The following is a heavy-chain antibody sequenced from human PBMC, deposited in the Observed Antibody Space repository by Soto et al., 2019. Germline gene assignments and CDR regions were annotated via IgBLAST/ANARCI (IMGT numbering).Heavy chain of an antibody. CDR1: GFXXXSXX. CDR3: ARAAGYHLLVDYYYYMDV. V-gene: IGHV3-66*01. Sequence: GGSLRLSCAASGFXXXSXXXXXXXQAPGRGLEWVSXVDSGGRTYFADSVRDRFTISRDNSRNTVYLQMNGLRAEDTAVYYCARAAGYHLLVDYYYYMDVWGKGTTVTVSS. D-gene: IGHD2-2*01. J-gene: IGHJ6*03. CDR2: VDSGGRT.